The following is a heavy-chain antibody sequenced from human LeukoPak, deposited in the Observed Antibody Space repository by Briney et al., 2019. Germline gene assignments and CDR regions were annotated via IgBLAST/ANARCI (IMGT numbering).Heavy chain of an antibody. CDR2: ISINGDKT. CDR3: AKAEHPLEYGMDV. CDR1: GFTFSGHF. Sequence: GGSLRLSCSASGFTFSGHFMHWVRQAPGKGLEYVSSISINGDKTYYAESVKGRFTISRDNSKNTLYLQMNSLRAEDTAVYYCAKAEHPLEYGMDVWGQGTTVTVSS. D-gene: IGHD1-1*01. V-gene: IGHV3-64*04. J-gene: IGHJ6*02.